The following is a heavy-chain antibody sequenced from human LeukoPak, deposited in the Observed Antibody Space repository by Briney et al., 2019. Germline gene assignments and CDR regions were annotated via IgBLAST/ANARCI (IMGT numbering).Heavy chain of an antibody. CDR1: GGTFSSYA. D-gene: IGHD7-27*01. V-gene: IGHV1-2*04. CDR2: INPNSGGT. J-gene: IGHJ4*02. CDR3: ARGPPSWGSGGFFDY. Sequence: ASVKVSCKASGGTFSSYAISWVRQAPGQGLEWMGWINPNSGGTNYAQKFQGWVTMTRDTSISTAYMELSRLTSDDTAVYYCARGPPSWGSGGFFDYWGQGTLVSVSS.